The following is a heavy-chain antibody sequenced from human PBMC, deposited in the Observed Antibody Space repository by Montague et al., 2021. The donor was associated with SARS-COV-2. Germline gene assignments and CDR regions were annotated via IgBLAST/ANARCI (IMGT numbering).Heavy chain of an antibody. Sequence: SLRLSCAVSGFTFSSNAMAWVRQAPGKGLEWVATIDVGGDNRNYADSVKGRFTISRDNSKNTLYLQMNSLRAEDTAIFYCAKDFSSFVGASTDWGQGTLVTVSS. D-gene: IGHD1-26*01. J-gene: IGHJ4*02. CDR2: IDVGGDNR. CDR1: GFTFSSNA. CDR3: AKDFSSFVGASTD. V-gene: IGHV3-23*01.